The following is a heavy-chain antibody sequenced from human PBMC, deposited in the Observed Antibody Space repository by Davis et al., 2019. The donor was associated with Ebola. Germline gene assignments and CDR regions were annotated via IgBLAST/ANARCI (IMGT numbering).Heavy chain of an antibody. Sequence: ASVKVSCKASGGTFSSYAISWVRQAPGQGLEWMGWISAYNGNTNYAQKLQGRVTMTTDTSTSTAYMELRSLRSDDTAVYYCARASTYDSSGYYPDWGQGTLVTVSS. V-gene: IGHV1-18*01. D-gene: IGHD3-22*01. J-gene: IGHJ4*02. CDR3: ARASTYDSSGYYPD. CDR2: ISAYNGNT. CDR1: GGTFSSYA.